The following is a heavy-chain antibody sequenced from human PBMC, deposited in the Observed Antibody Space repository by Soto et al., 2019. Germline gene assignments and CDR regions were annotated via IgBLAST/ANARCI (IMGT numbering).Heavy chain of an antibody. J-gene: IGHJ4*02. Sequence: SETLSLTCTVSGGSISSYYWSWIRQPPGKGLEWIGYIYYSGSTNYNPSLKSRVTISVDTSKNQFSLKLSSVTAADTAVYYCASNRITMVRGVIIPAPFDYWGQGNLVTVS. V-gene: IGHV4-59*01. CDR1: GGSISSYY. D-gene: IGHD3-10*01. CDR2: IYYSGST. CDR3: ASNRITMVRGVIIPAPFDY.